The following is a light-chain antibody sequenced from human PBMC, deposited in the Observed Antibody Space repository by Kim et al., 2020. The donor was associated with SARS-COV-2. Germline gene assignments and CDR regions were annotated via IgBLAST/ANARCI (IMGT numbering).Light chain of an antibody. CDR2: AAS. Sequence: DIKMTQSPSSLSASVGDRVTITCRASQGISNYLVWYQQKTGEVPKVLIYAASTLQSGVPSRFSGSGSGTDFTLTISSLQPEDAATYYCQKYNSSPWTFGQGTKVDIK. CDR1: QGISNY. V-gene: IGKV1-27*01. CDR3: QKYNSSPWT. J-gene: IGKJ1*01.